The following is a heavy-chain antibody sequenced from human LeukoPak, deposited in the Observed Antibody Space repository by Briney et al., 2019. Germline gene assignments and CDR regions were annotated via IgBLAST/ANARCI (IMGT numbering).Heavy chain of an antibody. J-gene: IGHJ3*02. D-gene: IGHD3-3*01. CDR1: GFTFSSYG. CDR3: AREELCIKIFGVETDAFDI. CDR2: IWYDGSNK. V-gene: IGHV3-33*01. Sequence: PGGSLRLSCAASGFTFSSYGMHWVRQAPGKGLEWGADIWYDGSNKYYADSVKGRFTISRDNSKNTLFLQMNSLRSQDTAVYYCAREELCIKIFGVETDAFDIWGQGTMVTVSS.